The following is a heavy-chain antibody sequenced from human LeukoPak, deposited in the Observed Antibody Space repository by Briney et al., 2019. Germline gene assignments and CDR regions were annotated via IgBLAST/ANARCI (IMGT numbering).Heavy chain of an antibody. D-gene: IGHD6-13*01. Sequence: SETLSLTCTVSGGSISSSNSYWGWIRQPPGKGLEWIGSIYYAGSTYYNPSLKSRVIISIDTSKNQFSLKLSSVTAADTAVYYCAKTPQYLSSSWYDYWGQGTLVTVSS. CDR3: AKTPQYLSSSWYDY. CDR1: GGSISSSNSY. CDR2: IYYAGST. J-gene: IGHJ4*02. V-gene: IGHV4-39*07.